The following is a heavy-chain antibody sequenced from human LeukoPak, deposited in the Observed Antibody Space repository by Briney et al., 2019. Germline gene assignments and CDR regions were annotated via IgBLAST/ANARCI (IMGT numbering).Heavy chain of an antibody. D-gene: IGHD6-19*01. CDR1: GVTFSSYS. V-gene: IGHV3-48*01. CDR2: ISSSSSTI. CDR3: ARDRPVAGFDY. J-gene: IGHJ4*02. Sequence: GGSLRLSCAATGVTFSSYSMNLVRQAPGKGLEWVSYISSSSSTIYYADSVKGRFTISRDNAKNSLYLQMNSLRAEDTAVYYCARDRPVAGFDYWGQGTLVTVSS.